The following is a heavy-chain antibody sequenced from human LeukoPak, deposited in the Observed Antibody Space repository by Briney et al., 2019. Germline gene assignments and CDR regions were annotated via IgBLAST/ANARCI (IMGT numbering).Heavy chain of an antibody. Sequence: SVKVSCKASGGTFSSYAISWVRQAPGQGLEWMGGIIPIFGTANYAQKFQGRVTITTDESTSTAYMELSSLRSEDTAVYYCARENVMVRGAILYYFDSWGQGTLVTVSS. CDR1: GGTFSSYA. J-gene: IGHJ4*02. V-gene: IGHV1-69*05. D-gene: IGHD3-10*01. CDR3: ARENVMVRGAILYYFDS. CDR2: IIPIFGTA.